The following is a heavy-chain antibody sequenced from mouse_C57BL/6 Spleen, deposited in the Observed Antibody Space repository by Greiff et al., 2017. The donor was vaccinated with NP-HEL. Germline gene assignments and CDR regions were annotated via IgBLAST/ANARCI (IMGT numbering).Heavy chain of an antibody. Sequence: QVQLKESGPELVKPGASVKISCKASGYAFSSSWMNWVKQRPGKGLEWIGRIYPGDGDTNYNGKFKGKATLTADKSSSTAYMQLSSLTSEDSAVYFCARGGESKRAMDYWGQGTSVTVSS. J-gene: IGHJ4*01. D-gene: IGHD2-13*01. V-gene: IGHV1-82*01. CDR2: IYPGDGDT. CDR1: GYAFSSSW. CDR3: ARGGESKRAMDY.